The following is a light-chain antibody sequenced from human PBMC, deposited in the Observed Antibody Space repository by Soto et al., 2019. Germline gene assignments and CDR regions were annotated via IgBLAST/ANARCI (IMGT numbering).Light chain of an antibody. CDR3: QQYNSSSWT. V-gene: IGKV1-5*01. J-gene: IGKJ1*01. CDR1: QSISIW. Sequence: DIPMTQSPSTLSASVGDRVTITCRASQSISIWLAWYQQKPGKAPKFLIYDTYSLESGVPSRFSGSGSGTEFTLTISSLQPDDIATYYCQQYNSSSWTFGQGTKVEIK. CDR2: DTY.